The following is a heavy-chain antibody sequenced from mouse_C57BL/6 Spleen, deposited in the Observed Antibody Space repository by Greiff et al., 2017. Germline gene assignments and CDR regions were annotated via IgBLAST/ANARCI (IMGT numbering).Heavy chain of an antibody. J-gene: IGHJ1*03. D-gene: IGHD1-1*01. Sequence: EVHLVESGGGLVKPGGSLKLSCAASGFTFSDYGMHWVRQAPEKGLEWVAYISSGSSTIYYADTVKGRFTISRDNAKNTLFLQMTSLRSEETAMYYCARKYYGSSYWYFDVWGTGTTVTVSS. CDR1: GFTFSDYG. CDR3: ARKYYGSSYWYFDV. V-gene: IGHV5-17*01. CDR2: ISSGSSTI.